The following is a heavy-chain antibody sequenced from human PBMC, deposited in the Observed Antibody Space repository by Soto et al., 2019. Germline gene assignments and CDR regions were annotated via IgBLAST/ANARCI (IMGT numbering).Heavy chain of an antibody. D-gene: IGHD3-3*01. CDR2: ISAYNGNT. V-gene: IGHV1-18*01. J-gene: IGHJ5*02. CDR3: ARAGDDFWSGYYWLIDP. CDR1: GYTFTSYG. Sequence: GASVKVSCKASGYTFTSYGISWVRQAPGQGLEWMGWISAYNGNTNYAQKLQGRVTMTTDTSTSTAYMELRSLRSDDTAVYYCARAGDDFWSGYYWLIDPWGQGTLVTVSS.